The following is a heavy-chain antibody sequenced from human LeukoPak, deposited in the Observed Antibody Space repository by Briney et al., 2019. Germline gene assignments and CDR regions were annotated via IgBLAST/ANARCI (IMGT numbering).Heavy chain of an antibody. Sequence: PSETLSLTCAVYGGSFSGYDWIWIRQSPGKGLEWIGEIHHSGSTKYNPSLKSRVTIPVDTSKNQFSLKVSSLTAADTAVYYCARGVRQYVAAPGYWGRGTLVTVSS. CDR2: IHHSGST. CDR1: GGSFSGYD. D-gene: IGHD6-13*01. CDR3: ARGVRQYVAAPGY. V-gene: IGHV4-34*01. J-gene: IGHJ4*02.